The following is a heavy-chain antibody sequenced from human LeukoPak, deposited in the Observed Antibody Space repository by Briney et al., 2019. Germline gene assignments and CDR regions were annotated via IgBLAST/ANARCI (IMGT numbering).Heavy chain of an antibody. CDR1: GGSFSGYY. V-gene: IGHV4-59*10. D-gene: IGHD2-15*01. J-gene: IGHJ5*02. CDR2: VFTRGST. Sequence: SETLSLTCAVYGGSFSGYYWSWIRQPPGKGLEWIGRVFTRGSTNYNPSLKSRVTMSVDTSKNQFSLKLSSVTAADTAVYYCARSTYCSGGSCSHNWFDPWGQGTLVTVSS. CDR3: ARSTYCSGGSCSHNWFDP.